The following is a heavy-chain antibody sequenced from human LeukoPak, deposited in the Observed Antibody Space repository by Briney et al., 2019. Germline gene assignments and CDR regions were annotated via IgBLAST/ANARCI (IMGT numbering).Heavy chain of an antibody. D-gene: IGHD5-12*01. CDR3: AKKLVPNARAWFDP. Sequence: GGSLTLSCAASGFTFDITWLHWVRQPPGKGLVWVARITSDGSSTTYAESVKGRFTISRDNAKNTLYLQMNSLRAEDTAIYYCAKKLVPNARAWFDPWGQGTLVTVSS. CDR2: ITSDGSST. CDR1: GFTFDITW. V-gene: IGHV3-74*03. J-gene: IGHJ5*02.